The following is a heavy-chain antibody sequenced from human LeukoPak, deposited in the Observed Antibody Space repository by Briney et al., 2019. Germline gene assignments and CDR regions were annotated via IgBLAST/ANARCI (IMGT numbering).Heavy chain of an antibody. CDR2: IIPILGIA. CDR3: ARDAPLQAQDY. CDR1: GGTFSNYA. V-gene: IGHV1-69*04. J-gene: IGHJ4*02. Sequence: SVKVSCKASGGTFSNYAISWVRQAPGQGLEWMGRIIPILGIANYAQKFQGRVTITADKSTSTAYMELSSLRSEDTAVYYCARDAPLQAQDYWGQGTLVTVSS.